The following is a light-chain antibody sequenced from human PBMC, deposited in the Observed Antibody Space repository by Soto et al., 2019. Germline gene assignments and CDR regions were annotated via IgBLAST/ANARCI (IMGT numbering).Light chain of an antibody. CDR2: EVN. Sequence: QSVLTQPPSASGSPGQSVTISCTGTSSDVGGHDYVSWYQQHPGKVPKLMIYEVNKRPSGVPDRFSGSKSGNTASLTVSGLQAEDEADYYCSSYVTGNSVIFGGGTKLTVL. J-gene: IGLJ2*01. V-gene: IGLV2-8*01. CDR3: SSYVTGNSVI. CDR1: SSDVGGHDY.